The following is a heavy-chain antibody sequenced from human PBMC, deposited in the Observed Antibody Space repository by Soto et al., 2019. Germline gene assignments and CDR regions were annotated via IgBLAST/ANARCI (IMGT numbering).Heavy chain of an antibody. Sequence: PGGSLRLSCAASGFTFSDHYMDWVRQAPGKGLEWVGRTRNKANSYTTEYAASVKGRFTISRDDSKNSLYLQMNSLKTEDTAVYYCARDRGSSSHYYYYGMDVWGQGTTVTVSS. CDR2: TRNKANSYTT. J-gene: IGHJ6*02. D-gene: IGHD1-26*01. V-gene: IGHV3-72*01. CDR1: GFTFSDHY. CDR3: ARDRGSSSHYYYYGMDV.